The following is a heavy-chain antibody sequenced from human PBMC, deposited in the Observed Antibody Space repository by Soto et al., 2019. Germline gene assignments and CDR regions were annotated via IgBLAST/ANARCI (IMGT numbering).Heavy chain of an antibody. CDR2: ITPIFGTA. J-gene: IGHJ3*02. Sequence: GASVKFSCKATVGTFSCYAINWVRQAPGQGLEWMGGITPIFGTANYAQTCQGRVTITADESTSTAYMELSSLRSEDTAVYYCARDRAYCGGDCYSEVAFDIWGQGTMVTVSS. D-gene: IGHD2-21*02. CDR1: VGTFSCYA. V-gene: IGHV1-69*13. CDR3: ARDRAYCGGDCYSEVAFDI.